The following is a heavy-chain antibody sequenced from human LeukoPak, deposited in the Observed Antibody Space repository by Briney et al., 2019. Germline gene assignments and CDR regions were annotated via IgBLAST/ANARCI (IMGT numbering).Heavy chain of an antibody. CDR1: GLTFGNAW. J-gene: IGHJ4*02. V-gene: IGHV3-15*01. Sequence: GGSRTLSCAASGLTFGNAWMSWVRQAPGKGLEWVARILSETSGGTRDYAAPVRGRFTISRDDSRSTLYLQMNSLKTEDTAQYYCTTYRYSYGSTGYSYFDFWGQGTLVTVFS. D-gene: IGHD3-22*01. CDR2: ILSETSGGTR. CDR3: TTYRYSYGSTGYSYFDF.